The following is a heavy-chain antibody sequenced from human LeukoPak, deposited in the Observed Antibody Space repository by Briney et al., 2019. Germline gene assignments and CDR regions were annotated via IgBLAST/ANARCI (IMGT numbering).Heavy chain of an antibody. CDR1: GGSISSYY. V-gene: IGHV4-38-2*02. CDR2: IYHSGST. CDR3: ARVTQAGGAFDI. Sequence: PSETLSLTCTVSGGSISSYYWSWIRQPPGKGLEWIGSIYHSGSTYYNPSLKSRVTISVDTSKNQFSLKLSSVTAADTAVYYCARVTQAGGAFDIWGQGTMVTVSS. J-gene: IGHJ3*02. D-gene: IGHD3-10*01.